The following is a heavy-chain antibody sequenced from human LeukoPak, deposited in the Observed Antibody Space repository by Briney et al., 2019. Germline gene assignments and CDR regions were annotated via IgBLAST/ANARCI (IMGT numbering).Heavy chain of an antibody. D-gene: IGHD2-15*01. CDR2: IIPIFGTA. CDR1: GGTFSSYA. CDR3: ARGLGYCSGGSCYGDYYCGMDV. V-gene: IGHV1-69*13. J-gene: IGHJ6*04. Sequence: ASVKVSCKASGGTFSSYAISWVRQAPGQGLEWMGGIIPIFGTANYAQKFQGRVTITADESTSTAYMELSSLRSEDTAVYYCARGLGYCSGGSCYGDYYCGMDVWGKGTTVTVSS.